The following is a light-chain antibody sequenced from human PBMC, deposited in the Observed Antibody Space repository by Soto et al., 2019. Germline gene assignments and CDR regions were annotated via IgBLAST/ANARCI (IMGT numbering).Light chain of an antibody. CDR1: QSISSY. CDR3: QQPDSFPRA. CDR2: AAS. V-gene: IGKV1-39*01. Sequence: DIQMTQSPSTLSASVGDRVTITCRASQSISSYLNWYQHKPGKAPKLLIYAASSLQTGVPSRFSGSRSGTDFALTISSLQRDDFATYYCQQPDSFPRAFGQGTKVESK. J-gene: IGKJ1*01.